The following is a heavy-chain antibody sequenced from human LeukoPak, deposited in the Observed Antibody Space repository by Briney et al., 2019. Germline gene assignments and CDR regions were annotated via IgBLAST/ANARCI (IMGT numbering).Heavy chain of an antibody. CDR3: ARRALRIVVVVAAVPSGMDV. J-gene: IGHJ6*02. V-gene: IGHV4-34*01. D-gene: IGHD2-15*01. CDR2: ISHSGST. Sequence: PSETLSLTCAVYGGSFSGYYWSWIRQPPGKGLEWIGEISHSGSTNYNPSLKSRVTISVDTSKNQFSLKLSSVTAADTAVYYCARRALRIVVVVAAVPSGMDVWGQGTTVTVSS. CDR1: GGSFSGYY.